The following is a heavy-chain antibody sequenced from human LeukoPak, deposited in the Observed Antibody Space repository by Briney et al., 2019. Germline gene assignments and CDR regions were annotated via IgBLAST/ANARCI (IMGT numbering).Heavy chain of an antibody. CDR1: GGSFSGYY. D-gene: IGHD6-19*01. CDR2: INHSGST. CDR3: AREAYSSGSY. J-gene: IGHJ4*02. V-gene: IGHV4-34*01. Sequence: SETLSLTCAVYGGSFSGYYWSWIRQPPGKGLEWIGEINHSGSTNYNPSLKSRVTISVDTPKNQFSLKLSSVTAADTAVYYCAREAYSSGSYWGQGTLVTVSS.